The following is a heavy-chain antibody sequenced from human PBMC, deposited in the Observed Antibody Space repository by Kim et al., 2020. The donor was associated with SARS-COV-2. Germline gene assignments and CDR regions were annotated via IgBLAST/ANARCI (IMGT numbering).Heavy chain of an antibody. CDR2: ISYAGTM. CDR1: GVSISGDY. Sequence: SETLSLTCNVSGVSISGDYWSWIRQTPEKGLQWIASISYAGTMSYNPSLKSRVTISVDTSKNQVSLKLSSLTAADTAMYYCARHLSGPGAFLNVGYWGQ. J-gene: IGHJ4*02. V-gene: IGHV4-59*08. CDR3: ARHLSGPGAFLNVGY. D-gene: IGHD3-10*01.